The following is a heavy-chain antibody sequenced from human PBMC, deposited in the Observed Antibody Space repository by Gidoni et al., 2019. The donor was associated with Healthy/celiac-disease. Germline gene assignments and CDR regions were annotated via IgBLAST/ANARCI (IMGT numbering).Heavy chain of an antibody. CDR1: GFTFSSYW. Sequence: EVQLVESGGGLVQPGGSLRLSCAASGFTFSSYWMSWVRQAPGKGLEWVANIKQDGSEKYYVDSVKGRFTISRDNAKNSLYLQMNSLRAEDTAVYYCARGRDGDYAEDFDYWGQGTLVTVSS. CDR2: IKQDGSEK. J-gene: IGHJ4*02. D-gene: IGHD4-17*01. CDR3: ARGRDGDYAEDFDY. V-gene: IGHV3-7*03.